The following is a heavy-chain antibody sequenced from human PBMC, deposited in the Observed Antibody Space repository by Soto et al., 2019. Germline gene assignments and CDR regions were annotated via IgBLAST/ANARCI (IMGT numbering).Heavy chain of an antibody. CDR1: GFTFSSYA. Sequence: GGSLRLSCAASGFTFSSYAMSWVRQAPGKGLEWVSAISGSGGSTYYADSVKGRFTISRDNSKNTLYLQMNSLRAEDTAVYYCAKGIVAAGTLRGNWFDPWGQGTLVTVSP. CDR2: ISGSGGST. V-gene: IGHV3-23*01. CDR3: AKGIVAAGTLRGNWFDP. D-gene: IGHD6-13*01. J-gene: IGHJ5*02.